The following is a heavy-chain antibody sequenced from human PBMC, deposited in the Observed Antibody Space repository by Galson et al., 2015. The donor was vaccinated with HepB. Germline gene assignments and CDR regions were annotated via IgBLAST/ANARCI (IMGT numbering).Heavy chain of an antibody. D-gene: IGHD1-7*01. CDR3: AREVDWNSFDY. CDR2: ISYDGNNK. Sequence: SLRLSCAASGFTFTNYALHWVRQAPGKGPEWVAFISYDGNNKNYADSVKGRFTISRDNSKSTLYLQMGSLRTEDMAVYYCAREVDWNSFDYWGQGTLVTVSS. J-gene: IGHJ4*02. CDR1: GFTFTNYA. V-gene: IGHV3-30-3*01.